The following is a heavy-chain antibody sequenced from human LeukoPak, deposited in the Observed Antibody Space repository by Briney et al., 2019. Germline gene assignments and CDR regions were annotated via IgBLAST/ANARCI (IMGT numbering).Heavy chain of an antibody. CDR1: GGTFSSYA. D-gene: IGHD3-22*01. CDR2: IIPIFGTA. Sequence: ASVKVSCKASGGTFSSYAISWVRQAPGQGLEWMGGIIPIFGTANYAQKFQGRVTITTDESTSTAYMELSSLRSEDTALYYCATDCHYYDSSGYSVHWGQGTLVTVSS. J-gene: IGHJ4*02. CDR3: ATDCHYYDSSGYSVH. V-gene: IGHV1-69*05.